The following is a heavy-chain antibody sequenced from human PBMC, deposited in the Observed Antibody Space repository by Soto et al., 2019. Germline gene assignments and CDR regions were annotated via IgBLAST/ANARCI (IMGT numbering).Heavy chain of an antibody. J-gene: IGHJ3*02. Sequence: EVQLLESGGGLVQPGGSMRLSCAASGFTFISYAMSWVRQAPGKGLEWVSAISGSGGSTYYADSVKGRFTISRDNSKNTLYLQMNSLRAEDTAVYYCAKDYYGSGSYYPDAFDIWGQGTMVTVSS. D-gene: IGHD3-10*01. V-gene: IGHV3-23*01. CDR1: GFTFISYA. CDR3: AKDYYGSGSYYPDAFDI. CDR2: ISGSGGST.